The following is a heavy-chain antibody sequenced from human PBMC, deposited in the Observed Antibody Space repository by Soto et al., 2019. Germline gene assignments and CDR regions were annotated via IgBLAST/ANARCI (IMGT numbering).Heavy chain of an antibody. CDR3: ARCYCSGGSCCNFDY. CDR1: GGSTSSYY. J-gene: IGHJ4*02. CDR2: IYYSGST. V-gene: IGHV4-59*01. D-gene: IGHD2-15*01. Sequence: LSLTCTVSGGSTSSYYWSWIRQPPGKGLEWIGYIYYSGSTNYNPSLKSRVTISVDTSKNQFSLKLSSVTAADTAVYYCARCYCSGGSCCNFDYWGQGTLVTVSS.